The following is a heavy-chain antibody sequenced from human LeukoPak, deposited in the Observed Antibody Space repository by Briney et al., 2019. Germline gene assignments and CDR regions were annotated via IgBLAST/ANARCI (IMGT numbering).Heavy chain of an antibody. J-gene: IGHJ6*02. Sequence: SETLSLTCTVSGGSISSYYWSWIRQPAGKGLEWIWRIYTSGSTSYNPSLTSRVTISVDTSKNQFSLTLSSVTAANTAVYYCARDSNTVTDVFYYYYGMDVWGQGTTVTVSS. V-gene: IGHV4-4*07. CDR3: ARDSNTVTDVFYYYYGMDV. CDR1: GGSISSYY. CDR2: IYTSGST. D-gene: IGHD4-17*01.